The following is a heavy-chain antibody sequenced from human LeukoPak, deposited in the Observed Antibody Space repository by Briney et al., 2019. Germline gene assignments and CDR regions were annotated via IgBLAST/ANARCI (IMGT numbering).Heavy chain of an antibody. Sequence: GGSLRLSCAASGFTFSSYEMNWVRQAPGKGLEWVSYIGSSGRIIYYADSVRGRFTISRDNAKNSLYLQMNSLRAKDTAVYYSARDRSADYWGQGTLVTVSS. J-gene: IGHJ4*02. CDR1: GFTFSSYE. V-gene: IGHV3-48*03. CDR2: IGSSGRII. CDR3: ARDRSADY.